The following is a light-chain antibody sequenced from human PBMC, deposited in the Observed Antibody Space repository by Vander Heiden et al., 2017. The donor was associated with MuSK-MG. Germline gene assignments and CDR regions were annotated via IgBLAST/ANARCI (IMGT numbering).Light chain of an antibody. CDR1: QSVSSW. CDR3: QQGYT. CDR2: KAT. J-gene: IGKJ2*01. V-gene: IGKV1-5*03. Sequence: DIPMTQSPSTLSASVGDRVTITCRASQSVSSWLAWYQQKPGKAPKLLIYKATSLESGVPSRFSGSGSGTEFTLTISSLQPDDFATYYCQQGYTFGQGTKVVIK.